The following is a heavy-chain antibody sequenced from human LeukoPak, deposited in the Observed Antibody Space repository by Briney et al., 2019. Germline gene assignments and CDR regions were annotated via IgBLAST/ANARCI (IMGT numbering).Heavy chain of an antibody. J-gene: IGHJ4*02. CDR1: GFTFSSYG. CDR2: IWYDGSNK. V-gene: IGHV3-33*08. Sequence: GGSLRLSCGASGFTFSSYGMHWVRQAPGKGLEWVAVIWYDGSNKYYADSVKGRFTISRDNSKNTLYLQMNSLRAEDTAMYYCAGEYEDYFDHWGQGTLVTVSS. D-gene: IGHD3-3*01. CDR3: AGEYEDYFDH.